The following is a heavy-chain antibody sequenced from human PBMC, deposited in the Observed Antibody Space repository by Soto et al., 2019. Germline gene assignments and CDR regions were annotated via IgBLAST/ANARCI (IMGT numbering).Heavy chain of an antibody. D-gene: IGHD3-9*01. CDR2: IGSRGETYAT. Sequence: EVQLVESGGGLVQPGGSLKLSCSVSRFTFGASALQWARQASGKGLEWLGRIGSRGETYATTYAASVKGRFTISRDDSKKTAYLQMNSLESDDMAVYYCSRDDSDWFFNWGRGTLVTVSS. CDR1: RFTFGASA. J-gene: IGHJ4*02. V-gene: IGHV3-73*02. CDR3: SRDDSDWFFN.